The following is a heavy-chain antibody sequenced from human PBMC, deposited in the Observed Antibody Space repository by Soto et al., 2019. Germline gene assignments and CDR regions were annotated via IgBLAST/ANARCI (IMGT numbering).Heavy chain of an antibody. CDR2: ISYDGSNK. CDR3: ARDNHCSGGSCYSSYYYYGMDV. CDR1: GFTFSSYA. V-gene: IGHV3-30-3*01. D-gene: IGHD2-15*01. J-gene: IGHJ6*02. Sequence: GGSLRLSCAASGFTFSSYAMHWVRTAPGKGLEWVAVISYDGSNKYYADSVKGRFTISRDNSKNTLYLQMNSLRAEDTAVYYCARDNHCSGGSCYSSYYYYGMDVWGQGTTVTVSS.